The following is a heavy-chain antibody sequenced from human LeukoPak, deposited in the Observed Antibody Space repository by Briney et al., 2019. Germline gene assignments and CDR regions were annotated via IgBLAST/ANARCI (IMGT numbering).Heavy chain of an antibody. CDR1: AFTFSSYN. CDR3: ARRAGAYSHPYDY. CDR2: IYSDNT. V-gene: IGHV3-53*01. D-gene: IGHD4/OR15-4a*01. Sequence: GGSLRLTCAASAFTFSSYNMNWVRQAPEKGLEWVSFIYSDNTHYSDSVKGRFTISRDNSKNTLYLQMNSLRAEDTAVYYCARRAGAYSHPYDYWGQGTLVTVSS. J-gene: IGHJ4*02.